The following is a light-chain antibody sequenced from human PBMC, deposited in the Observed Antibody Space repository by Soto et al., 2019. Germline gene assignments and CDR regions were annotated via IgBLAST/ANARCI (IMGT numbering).Light chain of an antibody. CDR3: QQYNNWPIT. CDR1: QSVSSSY. CDR2: GAS. J-gene: IGKJ5*01. V-gene: IGKV3-15*01. Sequence: IVLTHSPGTLSLSPWERATLSCRASQSVSSSYLAWYQQKPGQAPRLLIYGASTRATGIPARFSGSGSGTEFTLTISSLQSEDFAVYYCQQYNNWPITFGQGTRLEIK.